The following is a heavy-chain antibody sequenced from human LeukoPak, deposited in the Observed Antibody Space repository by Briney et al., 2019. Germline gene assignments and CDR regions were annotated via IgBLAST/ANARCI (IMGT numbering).Heavy chain of an antibody. V-gene: IGHV3-74*01. Sequence: GGSLRLSCAVSGFSFRSYWMHWVRQAPGKGLVWVSRISGDGSMTNYADSVKGRFTISRDNAKNTVYLQMNSLRAEDTAVYYCARYSSSSGGASHYLDYWGQGTLVTVSS. CDR1: GFSFRSYW. CDR3: ARYSSSSGGASHYLDY. D-gene: IGHD6-6*01. J-gene: IGHJ4*02. CDR2: ISGDGSMT.